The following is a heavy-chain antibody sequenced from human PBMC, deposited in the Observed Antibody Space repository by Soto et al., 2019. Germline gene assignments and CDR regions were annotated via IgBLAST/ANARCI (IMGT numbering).Heavy chain of an antibody. V-gene: IGHV4-59*01. D-gene: IGHD3-22*01. CDR3: ARDYYYDSRGHPGAYYYGMDV. CDR1: GVSISSYY. CDR2: INDSGST. J-gene: IGHJ6*02. Sequence: SETLSLTCTVSGVSISSYYWSWIRQPPGKGLEWIGYINDSGSTNYNPSLKSRITISVDRSKNQISLKLTSVTAADTAAYYCARDYYYDSRGHPGAYYYGMDVWGQGTAVTVSS.